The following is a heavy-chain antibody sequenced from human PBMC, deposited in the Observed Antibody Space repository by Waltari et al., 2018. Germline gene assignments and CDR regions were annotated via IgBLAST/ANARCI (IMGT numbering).Heavy chain of an antibody. CDR1: GGTFSSYT. Sequence: QVQLVQSGAEVQKPGSSVTVSCKASGGTFSSYTIRWVRQAPGQGLEWMGRIIPILGIANYAQKFQGRVTITADKSTSTAYMELSSLRSEDTAVYYCARGTGISSSAPDYWGQGTLVTVSS. CDR2: IIPILGIA. J-gene: IGHJ4*02. D-gene: IGHD6-6*01. CDR3: ARGTGISSSAPDY. V-gene: IGHV1-69*02.